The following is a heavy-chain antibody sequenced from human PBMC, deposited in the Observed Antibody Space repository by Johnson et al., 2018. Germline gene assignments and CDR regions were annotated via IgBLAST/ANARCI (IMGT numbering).Heavy chain of an antibody. Sequence: VQLVQSGGGLVQPGVSLRLSCGASGLALSRYWMSWVRQAPGKGLEWVANINQDGSEKSCADSLKGRFTISRDNAKNSLYLQMNSLRVEDTAVYYCARATYAYAEASIWGQGTMGTVSS. CDR3: ARATYAYAEASI. V-gene: IGHV3-7*01. J-gene: IGHJ3*02. CDR1: GLALSRYW. D-gene: IGHD4-17*01. CDR2: INQDGSEK.